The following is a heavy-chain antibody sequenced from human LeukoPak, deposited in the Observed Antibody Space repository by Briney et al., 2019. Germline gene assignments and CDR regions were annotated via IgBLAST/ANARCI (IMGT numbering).Heavy chain of an antibody. J-gene: IGHJ5*02. D-gene: IGHD4-17*01. Sequence: GGSLRLSCAASGFTFSDYWMLWVRQAPGKGLVSVSRTNSDGSTTTYADSVKGRFTISRDDAKSSVYLEMTSLRTDDTAVYYCARASTEYAVTDGFDTWGPGTLVTVSS. CDR1: GFTFSDYW. V-gene: IGHV3-74*01. CDR2: TNSDGSTT. CDR3: ARASTEYAVTDGFDT.